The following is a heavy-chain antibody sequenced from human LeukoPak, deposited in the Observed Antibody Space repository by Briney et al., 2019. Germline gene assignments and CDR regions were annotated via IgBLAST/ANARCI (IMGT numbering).Heavy chain of an antibody. V-gene: IGHV3-30*03. D-gene: IGHD1/OR15-1a*01. CDR1: GFTFSGYG. J-gene: IGHJ4*02. CDR3: ARDPGSQQGFDY. CDR2: VSYDGNNK. Sequence: GGSLRLSCAASGFTFSGYGMHWVRQAPGKGLEWVAVVSYDGNNKYYADSLKGRFTISRDNSKNTLYLQMNSLRREDTAVYYCARDPGSQQGFDYWGQGTLVTASS.